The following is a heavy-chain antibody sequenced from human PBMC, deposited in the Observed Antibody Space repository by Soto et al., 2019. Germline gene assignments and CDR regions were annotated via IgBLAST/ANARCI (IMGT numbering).Heavy chain of an antibody. V-gene: IGHV3-48*01. CDR2: ISSSSSTI. CDR1: GFTFSSYS. Sequence: GGSLRLSCAASGFTFSSYSMNWVRQAPGKGLEWVSYISSSSSTIYYADSVKGRFTISRDNAKNSLYLQMNSLRAEDTAVYYCARYYCSGGSCYLDYWGQGTLVTVSS. CDR3: ARYYCSGGSCYLDY. J-gene: IGHJ4*02. D-gene: IGHD2-15*01.